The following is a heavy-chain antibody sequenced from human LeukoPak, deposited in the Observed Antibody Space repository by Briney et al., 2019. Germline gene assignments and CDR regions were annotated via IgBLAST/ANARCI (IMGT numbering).Heavy chain of an antibody. CDR2: IYHSGST. J-gene: IGHJ4*02. D-gene: IGHD6-13*01. V-gene: IGHV4-38-2*01. CDR3: ARGEQQLAIDY. CDR1: GYSISSGYY. Sequence: SETLSLTCAVSGYSISSGYYWGWIRQPPGKGLEWIGSIYHSGSTYYNPSLKSRVTISVDTSKNQFSLKLSSVTAADTAVYYCARGEQQLAIDYWSQGTLVTVSS.